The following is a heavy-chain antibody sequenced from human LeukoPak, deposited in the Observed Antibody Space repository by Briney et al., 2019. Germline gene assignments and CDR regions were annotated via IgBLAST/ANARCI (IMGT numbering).Heavy chain of an antibody. D-gene: IGHD2-15*01. V-gene: IGHV3-21*01. CDR1: GFTFSSYS. Sequence: PGGSLRLSCAASGFTFSSYSMNWVRQAPGKGLEWVSSISSSSSYIYYADSVKGRFTISRDNAKSTLYLQMNSLKAEDTAVYYCARGGYDHAFDIWGQGTMVTVSS. J-gene: IGHJ3*02. CDR2: ISSSSSYI. CDR3: ARGGYDHAFDI.